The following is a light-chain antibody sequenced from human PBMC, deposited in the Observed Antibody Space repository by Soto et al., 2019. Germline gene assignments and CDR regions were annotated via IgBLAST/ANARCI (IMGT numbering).Light chain of an antibody. V-gene: IGKV1-33*01. CDR1: QDIDKF. CDR3: QQYDDLPIT. CDR2: DAS. J-gene: IGKJ5*01. Sequence: DIQMTQSPSSLSASVGDRVTITCQASQDIDKFLNWYQQKPGKAPKLLIDDASNLETGVPSRFSGSGSGTDFTFTISSLQPEDVATYYCQQYDDLPITFGQGTRLEIK.